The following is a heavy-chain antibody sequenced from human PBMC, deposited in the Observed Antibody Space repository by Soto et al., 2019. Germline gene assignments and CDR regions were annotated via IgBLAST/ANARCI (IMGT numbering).Heavy chain of an antibody. CDR3: ARTTAVSGTPEFDY. Sequence: QVQLVESGGGVVQPGRSLRLSCAASGFTFSRYNMHWVRQAPGKGLEWVTVISYDDGSNKSYADSVKGRFTISRDNSKNTLYLQMNSLRAEDTAVYYCARTTAVSGTPEFDYWGQGTLVTVSS. V-gene: IGHV3-30-3*01. CDR1: GFTFSRYN. J-gene: IGHJ4*02. D-gene: IGHD6-19*01. CDR2: ISYDDGSNK.